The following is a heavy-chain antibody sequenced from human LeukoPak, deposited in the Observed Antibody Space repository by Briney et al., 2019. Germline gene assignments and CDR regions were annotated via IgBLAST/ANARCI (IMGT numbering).Heavy chain of an antibody. CDR1: GFTVSSNY. J-gene: IGHJ4*02. D-gene: IGHD3-22*01. Sequence: QSGGSLRLSCAASGFTVSSNYMSWVRQAPGKGLEWVSIIYSGGSTYYADSVKGRFTISRDNSKNTLYLQMNSLRAEDTAVYYCAGTYYYDSSGYMGLMVYWGQGTLITVSS. CDR3: AGTYYYDSSGYMGLMVY. CDR2: IYSGGST. V-gene: IGHV3-66*01.